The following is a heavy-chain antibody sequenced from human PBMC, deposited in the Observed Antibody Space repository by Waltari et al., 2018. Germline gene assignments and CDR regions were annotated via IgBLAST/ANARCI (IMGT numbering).Heavy chain of an antibody. CDR2: ISSSGSTI. CDR3: TTDQGTWELLLYYFDY. V-gene: IGHV3-48*03. J-gene: IGHJ4*02. D-gene: IGHD1-26*01. Sequence: EVQLVESGGGLVQPGGSLRLSCAASGFTFSSYEMNWVRQAPGKGLEWVSYISSSGSTIYYADSGKGRLTISRDDSKNTLYLQMNSLKTEDTAVYYCTTDQGTWELLLYYFDYWGQGTLVTVSS. CDR1: GFTFSSYE.